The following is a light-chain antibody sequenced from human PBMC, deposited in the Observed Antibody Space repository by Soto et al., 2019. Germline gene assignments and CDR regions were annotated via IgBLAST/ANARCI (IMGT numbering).Light chain of an antibody. CDR2: DDA. V-gene: IGLV3-21*02. J-gene: IGLJ2*01. Sequence: SYELAQPPSVSVAPGQTARITCGGNNIGSQSVHWYQQKPGQAPVLVVYDDADRPSGVPERFSGSKSGNMATLTISRVEAGDEADYYCQVWHIISDHVVFGGGTKLTVL. CDR1: NIGSQS. CDR3: QVWHIISDHVV.